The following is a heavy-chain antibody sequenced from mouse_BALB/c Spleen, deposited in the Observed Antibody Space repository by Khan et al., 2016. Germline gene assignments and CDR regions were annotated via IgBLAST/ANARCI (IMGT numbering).Heavy chain of an antibody. V-gene: IGHV3-2*02. CDR1: GYSITSDYA. Sequence: VQLKQSGPGLVKPSQSLSLTCTVTGYSITSDYAWNWIRQFPGNKLEWMGYISYSGSTSYNPSLKSRISITRDTSKNQFFLQLNSVTTEDTATYYCARYGSSYFDYWGQGTTLTVSS. CDR2: ISYSGST. CDR3: ARYGSSYFDY. D-gene: IGHD1-1*01. J-gene: IGHJ2*01.